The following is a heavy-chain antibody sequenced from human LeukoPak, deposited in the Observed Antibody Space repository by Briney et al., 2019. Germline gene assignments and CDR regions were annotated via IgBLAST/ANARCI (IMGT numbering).Heavy chain of an antibody. CDR2: IYYSGST. Sequence: SQTLSLTCTVSGGSISSGGYYWSWIRQHPEKGLEWIGYIYYSGSTYYNPSLKSRVTISVDTSKNQFSLKLSSVTAADTAVYYCARETRGGYFDYWGQGTLVTVSS. CDR3: ARETRGGYFDY. J-gene: IGHJ4*02. CDR1: GGSISSGGYY. D-gene: IGHD1-14*01. V-gene: IGHV4-31*03.